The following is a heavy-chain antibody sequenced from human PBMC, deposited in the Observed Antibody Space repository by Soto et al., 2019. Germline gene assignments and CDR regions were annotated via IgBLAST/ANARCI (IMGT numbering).Heavy chain of an antibody. J-gene: IGHJ4*02. CDR2: ISTYNDNT. V-gene: IGHV1-18*01. Sequence: GASVKVSCKASGYTFTGSGISWVRQAPGQGLEWMGWISTYNDNTKYAQILQGRVSMTTDTSSNTAYMELRSLRSDDTAVYYCARDSPPVDYWGQGTLVTVSS. CDR1: GYTFTGSG. CDR3: ARDSPPVDY.